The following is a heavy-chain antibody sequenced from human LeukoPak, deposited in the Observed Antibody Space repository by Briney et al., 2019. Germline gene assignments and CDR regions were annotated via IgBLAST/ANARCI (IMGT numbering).Heavy chain of an antibody. J-gene: IGHJ6*02. Sequence: XETXXLTXXVSGXSISXXYWSWXXXXPGXXXXXXGHXXDSGTTNYNPSLKTRVTISLDTSKNQFSLKLSSVTAADTAVYYCARDKRGSGSYAAYYYYYYGMDVWGQGTTVTVSS. D-gene: IGHD3-10*01. CDR2: XXDSGTT. CDR3: ARDKRGSGSYAAYYYYYYGMDV. V-gene: IGHV4-59*12. CDR1: GXSISXXY.